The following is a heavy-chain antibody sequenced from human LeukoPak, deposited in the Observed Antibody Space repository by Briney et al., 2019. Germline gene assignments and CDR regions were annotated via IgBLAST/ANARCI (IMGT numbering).Heavy chain of an antibody. D-gene: IGHD2-15*01. Sequence: GGSLRLSCAASGFTVSSNYMSWVRQAPGKGLGWVSVIYSGGSTYYADSVKGRFTISRDNSKNTLYLQMNSLRAEDTAAYYCATPGGGGSCFLSLCYYGMDVWGQGTTVTVSS. CDR1: GFTVSSNY. CDR3: ATPGGGGSCFLSLCYYGMDV. J-gene: IGHJ6*02. CDR2: IYSGGST. V-gene: IGHV3-53*01.